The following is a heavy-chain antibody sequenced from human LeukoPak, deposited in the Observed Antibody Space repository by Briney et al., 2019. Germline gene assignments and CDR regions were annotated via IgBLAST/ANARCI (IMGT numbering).Heavy chain of an antibody. CDR1: GFTFDDYV. J-gene: IGHJ3*02. CDR3: VKGAAYHLGDAFDI. D-gene: IGHD2-15*01. Sequence: ALRLSCAASGFTFDDYVMNWVRQAPGKGLEWVSGISWNSGTIGYADSVKGRFTISRDNAENSLYLQMNSLRAEDTALYYCVKGAAYHLGDAFDIWGQGTMVTVSS. V-gene: IGHV3-9*01. CDR2: ISWNSGTI.